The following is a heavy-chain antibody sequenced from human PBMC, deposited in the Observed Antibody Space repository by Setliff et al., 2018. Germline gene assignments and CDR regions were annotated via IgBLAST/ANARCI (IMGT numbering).Heavy chain of an antibody. CDR2: LHTSGST. Sequence: SETLSLTCTVSGASINNHFWSWIRQPPGKGLEWVGRLHTSGSTNYNPSLKSRVTISVDTSKNQFSLNLSSVTAADTAVYFCARDNPIVGATDYWGQGILVTVSS. J-gene: IGHJ4*02. D-gene: IGHD1-26*01. CDR1: GASINNHF. V-gene: IGHV4-4*08. CDR3: ARDNPIVGATDY.